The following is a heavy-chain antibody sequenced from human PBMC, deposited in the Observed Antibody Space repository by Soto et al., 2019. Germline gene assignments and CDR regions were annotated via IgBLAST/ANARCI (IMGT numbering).Heavy chain of an antibody. CDR2: ISSSSSTI. V-gene: IGHV3-48*02. J-gene: IGHJ4*02. CDR1: GFTFSSYS. CDR3: AREKKGAIAVAGHYYFDY. D-gene: IGHD6-19*01. Sequence: EVQLVESGGGLVQPGGSLRLSCAASGFTFSSYSMNWVRQAPGKGLEWVSYISSSSSTIYYADSVKGRFTISRDNAKNSLYLQMNSLRDEDTAVYYCAREKKGAIAVAGHYYFDYWGQGTLVTVSS.